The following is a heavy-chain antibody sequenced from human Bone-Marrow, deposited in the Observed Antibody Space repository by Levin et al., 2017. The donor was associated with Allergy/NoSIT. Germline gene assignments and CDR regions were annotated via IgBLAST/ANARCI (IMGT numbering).Heavy chain of an antibody. D-gene: IGHD2-15*01. CDR1: GFSLSSRS. V-gene: IGHV3-21*06. CDR3: VRDYTGGSRDM. CDR2: INTENFV. Sequence: GGSLRLSCVVSGFSLSSRSMTWVRQAPGKGLEWVSTINTENFVYNADSLGGRFTISRDNAKNSLYLQMNSLKVEDTAVYYCVRDYTGGSRDMWGQGTLVTVSS. J-gene: IGHJ4*02.